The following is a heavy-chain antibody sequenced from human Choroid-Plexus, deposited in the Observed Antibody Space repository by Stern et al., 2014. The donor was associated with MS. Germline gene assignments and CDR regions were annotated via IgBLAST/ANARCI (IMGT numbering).Heavy chain of an antibody. J-gene: IGHJ3*02. D-gene: IGHD1-1*01. CDR3: ARADVSNNWSWRSDSFDI. CDR2: IQTSGGT. Sequence: QVQLQESGPGLVKPSQTLSLTCTVSGGSISSGGYYWSWIRQPAGKGLEWIWRIQTSGGTNYNPSLKSRITLSVDTSTNEFSLTLPFETAADTAVYFCARADVSNNWSWRSDSFDIWGPGTMVTVSS. V-gene: IGHV4-61*02. CDR1: GGSISSGGYY.